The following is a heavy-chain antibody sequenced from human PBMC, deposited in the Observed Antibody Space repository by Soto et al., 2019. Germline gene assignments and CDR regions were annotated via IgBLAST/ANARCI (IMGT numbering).Heavy chain of an antibody. Sequence: QVQLVESGGGVVQPGRSLRLSCAASGFTFSSDGMHWVRQAPGKGLEWVAVIWYDGTNKYYADSVKGRFTISRDNSKNTLYLQMNSLRAEDTAVYYCARDHYGSGSQIDYWGQGTLVTVSS. CDR3: ARDHYGSGSQIDY. V-gene: IGHV3-33*01. CDR2: IWYDGTNK. J-gene: IGHJ4*02. D-gene: IGHD3-10*01. CDR1: GFTFSSDG.